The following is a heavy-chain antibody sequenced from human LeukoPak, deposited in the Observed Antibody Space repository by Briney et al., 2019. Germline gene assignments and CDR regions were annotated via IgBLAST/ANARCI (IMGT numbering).Heavy chain of an antibody. CDR3: ASASSHGFEY. V-gene: IGHV3-48*03. J-gene: IGHJ4*02. Sequence: PGGSLRLSCVVSGIIFNTYQMTGARQAPGKGLEAVTYISETGSINNADSVKGRFNISRDNSKNSLSLQMNRLRVEDTAVYYCASASSHGFEYWGQGTLVTVSS. CDR1: GIIFNTYQ. D-gene: IGHD2-2*01. CDR2: ISETGSI.